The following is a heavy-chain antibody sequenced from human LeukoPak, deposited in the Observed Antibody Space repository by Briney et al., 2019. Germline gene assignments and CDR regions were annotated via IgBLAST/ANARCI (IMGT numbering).Heavy chain of an antibody. Sequence: GGSLRLSCAASGFTFSSYWMSWVRQAPGKGLEWVANIKQDGSEKYYVDSVKGRFTISRDNAKNSLYLQMNSLRAEDTAVYYCARDSKMYYAFWSGYDFYYYYYMDVWGKGTTVTVSS. CDR3: ARDSKMYYAFWSGYDFYYYYYMDV. V-gene: IGHV3-7*01. D-gene: IGHD3-3*01. CDR2: IKQDGSEK. CDR1: GFTFSSYW. J-gene: IGHJ6*03.